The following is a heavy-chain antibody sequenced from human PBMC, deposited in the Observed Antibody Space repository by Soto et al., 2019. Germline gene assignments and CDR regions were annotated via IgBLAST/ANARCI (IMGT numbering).Heavy chain of an antibody. CDR3: ARARYDFWSGYHMFDH. Sequence: QVQLVETGGGVVQPGRSLRLSCAASGFTCSSDAMHWVRQAPGKGLEWVSVISYDGSNKYYGDAVKGRFTISRDNSKNTRYLQMNSLRAEDTAVYYCARARYDFWSGYHMFDHWGQGTLVTVSS. D-gene: IGHD3-3*01. V-gene: IGHV3-30-3*01. J-gene: IGHJ4*02. CDR1: GFTCSSDA. CDR2: ISYDGSNK.